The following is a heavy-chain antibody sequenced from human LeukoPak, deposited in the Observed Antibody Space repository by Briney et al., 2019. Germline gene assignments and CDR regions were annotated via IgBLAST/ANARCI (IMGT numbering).Heavy chain of an antibody. CDR3: ARHGYSIHVLEY. D-gene: IGHD5-24*01. V-gene: IGHV4-34*01. Sequence: SETLSLTCAVHSGSLSGYYWSWIRQTPGKGLEWIGEINHSGSANYNPSLKSRVTISVDTSKNQFSLKLSSVTAADTAVYYCARHGYSIHVLEYWGQGTLVTVSS. CDR2: INHSGSA. CDR1: SGSLSGYY. J-gene: IGHJ4*02.